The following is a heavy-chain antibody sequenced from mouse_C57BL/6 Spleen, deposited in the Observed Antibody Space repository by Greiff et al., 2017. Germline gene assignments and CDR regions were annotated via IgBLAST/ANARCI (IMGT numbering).Heavy chain of an antibody. CDR3: ARQYCGSSSWLAY. J-gene: IGHJ3*01. CDR1: GFTFSSYG. CDR2: ISSGDSYT. V-gene: IGHV5-6*01. D-gene: IGHD1-1*02. Sequence: EVKLVESGGDLVKPGGSLKLSCAASGFTFSSYGMSWVRQTPDQRLEWVATISSGDSYTYSPASVKGRFTISRDNAKNTLYLQMSSLKSEDTAMYYCARQYCGSSSWLAYWGQGTLVTVSA.